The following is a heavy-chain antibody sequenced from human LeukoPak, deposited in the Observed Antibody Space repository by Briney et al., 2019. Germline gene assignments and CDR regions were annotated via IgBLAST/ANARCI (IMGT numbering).Heavy chain of an antibody. CDR3: ARNHGSGWYGWFDP. CDR2: IDNSGST. CDR1: GGSISSSSHY. Sequence: SETLSLTCTVSGGSISSSSHYWGWIRQPPGKGLEWIGSIDNSGSTFYNPPLKSRVAMSVDTSKNQFSLKLSSVTAADTAVYCCARNHGSGWYGWFDPWGQGTLVTVSS. J-gene: IGHJ5*02. V-gene: IGHV4-39*07. D-gene: IGHD6-19*01.